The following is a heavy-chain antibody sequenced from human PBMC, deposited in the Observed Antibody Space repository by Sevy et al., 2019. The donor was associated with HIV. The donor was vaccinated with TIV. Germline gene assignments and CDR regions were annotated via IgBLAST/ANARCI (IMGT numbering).Heavy chain of an antibody. CDR2: INHSGST. CDR1: GGSFSGYY. Sequence: SETLSLTCAVYGGSFSGYYWSWIRQPPGKGLEWIGEINHSGSTNYNPSLKSRVTISVDTSKNQFSLKLSSVTAADTAVYYCARPQRGRAFDYWGQGTLVTVSS. D-gene: IGHD3-16*01. CDR3: ARPQRGRAFDY. J-gene: IGHJ4*02. V-gene: IGHV4-34*01.